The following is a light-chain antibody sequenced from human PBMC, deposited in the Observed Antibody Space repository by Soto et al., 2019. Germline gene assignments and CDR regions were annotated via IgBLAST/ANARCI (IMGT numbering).Light chain of an antibody. Sequence: DIQMTQSPSSLSASVGDRVSSTCQASQDIANFLNWYKQKPGKVPKLLIYDASNLKTGVTSRFSGSGSGTEFTLTISSLQPEDIATYYCQQYDNFVLTFGGGNKVEIK. V-gene: IGKV1-33*01. J-gene: IGKJ4*01. CDR3: QQYDNFVLT. CDR2: DAS. CDR1: QDIANF.